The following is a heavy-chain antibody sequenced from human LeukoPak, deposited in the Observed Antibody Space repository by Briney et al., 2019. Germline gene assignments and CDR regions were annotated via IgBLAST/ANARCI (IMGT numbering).Heavy chain of an antibody. CDR3: ARDACVSCGGDCCHDP. J-gene: IGHJ5*02. Sequence: ASVKVSCKASGYTFTSYYMHWVRQAPGQGLEWMGWISAYNGETNYAQKFQGRVILTTDTSTTTVYMELRNLRSDDTAVYYCARDACVSCGGDCCHDPWGQGTLVTVSS. CDR2: ISAYNGET. V-gene: IGHV1-18*04. D-gene: IGHD2-21*02. CDR1: GYTFTSYY.